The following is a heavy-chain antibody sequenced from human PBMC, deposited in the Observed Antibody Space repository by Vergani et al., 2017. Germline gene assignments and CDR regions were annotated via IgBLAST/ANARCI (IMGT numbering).Heavy chain of an antibody. CDR3: VVGYCSSTSCYTTYYYYYVDV. J-gene: IGHJ6*03. CDR1: GGTFSSYA. V-gene: IGHV1-69*01. CDR2: IIPIFGTA. D-gene: IGHD2-2*02. Sequence: QVQLVQSRAEVKKPGSSVKVSCKASGGTFSSYAISWVRQAPGQGLEWMGGIIPIFGTANYAQKFQGRVTITADDATSTAYMELSSLRSEATAVYYCVVGYCSSTSCYTTYYYYYVDVWGKGTTVIVSS.